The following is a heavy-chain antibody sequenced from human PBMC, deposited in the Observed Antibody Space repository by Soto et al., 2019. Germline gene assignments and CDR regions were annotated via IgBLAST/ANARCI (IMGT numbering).Heavy chain of an antibody. CDR1: GFTFSSYA. D-gene: IGHD2-15*01. V-gene: IGHV3-30-3*01. J-gene: IGHJ4*02. CDR2: ISYDGSNK. CDR3: ARVGMGGYCSGGRCYLGY. Sequence: QVQLVESGGGVVQPGRSLRLSCAASGFTFSSYAMHWVRQAPGKGLEWVAVISYDGSNKYYADSVKGRFTISRDNSKNTLLLQMNSLRAEDTAVYYCARVGMGGYCSGGRCYLGYWGQGTLVTVSS.